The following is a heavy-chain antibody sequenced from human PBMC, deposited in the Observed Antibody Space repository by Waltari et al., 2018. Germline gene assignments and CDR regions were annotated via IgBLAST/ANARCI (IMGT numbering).Heavy chain of an antibody. V-gene: IGHV3-23*01. CDR2: ISGSGGST. D-gene: IGHD3-3*01. J-gene: IGHJ4*02. Sequence: EVQLLESGGGLVQPGGSLRLSCSASGFSFSSYAMSWVRQAPGKGLEWVSAISGSGGSTYYADSVKGRFTISRDNSKNTLYLQMNSLRAEDTAVYYCAKDILRFLEWLSVWGQGTLVTVSS. CDR1: GFSFSSYA. CDR3: AKDILRFLEWLSV.